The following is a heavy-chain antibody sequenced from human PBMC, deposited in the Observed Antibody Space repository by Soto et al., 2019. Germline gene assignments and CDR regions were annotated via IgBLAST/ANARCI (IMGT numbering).Heavy chain of an antibody. V-gene: IGHV4-59*01. Sequence: PSETLSLTCTVSGASISSYYWSWIRQPPGKGLEWIGYIYYSGSTNYNPSLKSRVTISVDTSKNQFSLKLTSVTAADTAVYNCARGIVPAAISPDCYYYMDVWAKGPRSPSP. CDR2: IYYSGST. D-gene: IGHD2-2*01. CDR1: GASISSYY. CDR3: ARGIVPAAISPDCYYYMDV. J-gene: IGHJ6*03.